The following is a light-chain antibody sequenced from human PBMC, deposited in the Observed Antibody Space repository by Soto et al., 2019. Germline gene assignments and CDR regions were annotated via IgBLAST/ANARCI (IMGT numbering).Light chain of an antibody. Sequence: EILLTQSPGTLSLSPGERATLSCRASQTVDNNYLVWYQQKPGRAPRLLIFRASIRAAGIPARFSGSGSGTDFTLTISRLEHEDVAVYYCQQYYSAPFTFGPGTKVDVK. V-gene: IGKV3-20*01. CDR1: QTVDNNY. CDR2: RAS. CDR3: QQYYSAPFT. J-gene: IGKJ3*01.